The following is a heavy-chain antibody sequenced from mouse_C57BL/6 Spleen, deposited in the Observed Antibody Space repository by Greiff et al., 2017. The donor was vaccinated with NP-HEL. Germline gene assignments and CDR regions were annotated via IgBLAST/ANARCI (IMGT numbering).Heavy chain of an antibody. CDR2: IHPNSGST. CDR3: ARDGYYDFAY. V-gene: IGHV1-64*01. D-gene: IGHD2-3*01. CDR1: GYTFTSYW. J-gene: IGHJ3*01. Sequence: VQLQQPGAELVKPGASVKLSCKASGYTFTSYWMHWVKQRPGQGLEWIGMIHPNSGSTNYNEKFKSKATLTVDKSSSTAYMQLSSLTSEDSAVYYCARDGYYDFAYWGQGTLVTVSA.